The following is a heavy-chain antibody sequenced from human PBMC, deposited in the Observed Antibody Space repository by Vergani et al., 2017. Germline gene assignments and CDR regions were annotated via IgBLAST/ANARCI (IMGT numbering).Heavy chain of an antibody. CDR3: ARGSLRGYSYGYPRKDKYYFDY. V-gene: IGHV4-39*07. J-gene: IGHJ4*02. Sequence: QLQLQESGPGLVKPSETLSLTCTVSGGSISSSSYYWGWIRQPPGKGLEWIGSIYYSWSTYYNPSLKSRVTISVDTSKNQFSLKLSSVTAADTAVYYCARGSLRGYSYGYPRKDKYYFDYWGQGTLVTVSS. CDR1: GGSISSSSYY. CDR2: IYYSWST. D-gene: IGHD5-18*01.